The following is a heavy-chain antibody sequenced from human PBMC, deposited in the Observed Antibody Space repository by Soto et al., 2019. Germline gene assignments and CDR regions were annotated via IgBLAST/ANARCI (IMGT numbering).Heavy chain of an antibody. V-gene: IGHV1-18*01. CDR1: GYTFTNYG. CDR2: ISAYNGNT. D-gene: IGHD1-26*01. J-gene: IGHJ5*02. Sequence: ASVKVSCKASGYTFTNYGLTWVRQAPGQGLEWMGWISAYNGNTNYAQKLQGRVTMTTDTSTSTAYMELRSLRSDDTAVYYCARIVGADRRWFYPWGQGTLVTVSS. CDR3: ARIVGADRRWFYP.